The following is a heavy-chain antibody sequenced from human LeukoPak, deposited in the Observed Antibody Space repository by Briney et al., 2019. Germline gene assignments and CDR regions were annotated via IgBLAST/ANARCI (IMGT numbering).Heavy chain of an antibody. CDR2: ISWNSGSI. V-gene: IGHV3-9*01. J-gene: IGHJ3*02. CDR1: GFTFDDYA. D-gene: IGHD3-22*01. CDR3: AKVRSWRWLLPSDAFDI. Sequence: PGGSLRLSCAASGFTFDDYAMHWVRQAPGKGLEWVSGISWNSGSIGYADSVKGRFTISRDNAKNSLYLQMNSLRAEDTALYYCAKVRSWRWLLPSDAFDIWGQGTMVTVSS.